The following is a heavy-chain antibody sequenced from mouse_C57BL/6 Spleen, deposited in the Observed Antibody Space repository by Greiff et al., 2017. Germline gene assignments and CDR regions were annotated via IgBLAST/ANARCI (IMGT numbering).Heavy chain of an antibody. CDR2: IDPANGNT. V-gene: IGHV14-3*01. CDR3: ARGYGSSAWFAY. D-gene: IGHD1-1*01. J-gene: IGHJ3*01. Sequence: EVQLQQSVAELVRPGASVKLSCTASGFTITNTYMHWVKQRPEQGLEWIGRIDPANGNTKYAPKFQGKATITADTSSNSAYLQLSSLTSEDSAIXYCARGYGSSAWFAYWGQGTLVTVSA. CDR1: GFTITNTY.